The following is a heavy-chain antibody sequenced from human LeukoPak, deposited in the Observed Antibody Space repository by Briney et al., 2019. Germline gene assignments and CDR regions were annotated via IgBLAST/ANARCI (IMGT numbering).Heavy chain of an antibody. CDR3: ARDRKYYYGSGSHYYFDY. CDR2: ISAYNGNT. D-gene: IGHD3-10*01. CDR1: GYTFTSYG. J-gene: IGHJ4*02. V-gene: IGHV1-18*01. Sequence: ASVKVSCKASGYTFTSYGISWVRQAPGQGLEWMGWISAYNGNTNYAQKLQGRVTMTTDTSTSTAYMELRSLRSDDTAVYYCARDRKYYYGSGSHYYFDYWRQGTLVTVSS.